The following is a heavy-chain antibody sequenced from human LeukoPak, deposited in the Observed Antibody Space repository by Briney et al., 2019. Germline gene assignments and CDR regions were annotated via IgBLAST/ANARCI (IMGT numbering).Heavy chain of an antibody. V-gene: IGHV3-21*06. Sequence: PGGSLRLSCTISGLTFSTSGFNWVHQAPGKGLEWVASIGPTGFDRYHADSIKGRFTISRDNANNFLYLQMDSLRAEDTAVYYCATETNGRHYDYWGQGTLLTVYS. D-gene: IGHD1-14*01. J-gene: IGHJ4*02. CDR2: IGPTGFDR. CDR1: GLTFSTSG. CDR3: ATETNGRHYDY.